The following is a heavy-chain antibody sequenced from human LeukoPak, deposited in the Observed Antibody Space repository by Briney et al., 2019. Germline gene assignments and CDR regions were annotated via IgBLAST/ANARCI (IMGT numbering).Heavy chain of an antibody. V-gene: IGHV1-69*13. CDR1: GGTFSSYA. J-gene: IGHJ6*03. CDR2: IIPIFGTA. D-gene: IGHD1-26*01. Sequence: GASVKVSCKASGGTFSSYAISWVRQAPGQGLEWMGGIIPIFGTANYAQKFQGRVTITADESTSTAYMELSSLRSEDTAVYYCARVPRIRVGATRYYYYYYYMDVWGKGTTVTISS. CDR3: ARVPRIRVGATRYYYYYYYMDV.